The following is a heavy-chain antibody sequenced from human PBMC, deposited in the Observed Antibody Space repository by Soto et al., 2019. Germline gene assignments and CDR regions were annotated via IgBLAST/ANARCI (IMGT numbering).Heavy chain of an antibody. CDR2: IFYSGST. CDR1: GGSISSSTYY. CDR3: AKHYTTDWSTGDY. V-gene: IGHV4-39*01. Sequence: SETLSLTCNVSGGSISSSTYYWGWIRQPPGKGLEWIGSIFYSGSTYYNPSLKSRVTISVDNSKNTLYLQMNSLRAEDTAVYYCAKHYTTDWSTGDYWGQGTLVTVSS. D-gene: IGHD3-9*01. J-gene: IGHJ4*02.